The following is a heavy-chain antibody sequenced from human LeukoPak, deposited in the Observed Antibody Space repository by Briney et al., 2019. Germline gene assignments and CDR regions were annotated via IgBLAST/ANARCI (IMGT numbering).Heavy chain of an antibody. CDR3: ARDSGELGIEY. Sequence: SETLSLTCTVSGGSISSYYWSWIRQPPGKGLEWIWDIYYSGSTNYNPSLKSRVAISVDTSKNQFSLKLTSVTAVDNAVYYCARDSGELGIEYWGQGTLVTVSS. J-gene: IGHJ4*02. CDR1: GGSISSYY. D-gene: IGHD7-27*01. V-gene: IGHV4-59*01. CDR2: IYYSGST.